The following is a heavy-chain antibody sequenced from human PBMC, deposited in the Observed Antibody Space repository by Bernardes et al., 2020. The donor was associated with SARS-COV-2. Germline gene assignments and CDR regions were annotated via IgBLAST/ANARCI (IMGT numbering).Heavy chain of an antibody. J-gene: IGHJ4*02. Sequence: GGSLRLSCVGSGFTFSNDWMSWVRQAPGKGLEWVGRIKSKTDGGTTDYAAPVKGRFTISRDDSKNTLYLQMNSLKTEDTAVYYCTTDSGYSSGWYVQDYWGQGTLVTVSS. CDR3: TTDSGYSSGWYVQDY. D-gene: IGHD6-19*01. CDR2: IKSKTDGGTT. V-gene: IGHV3-15*01. CDR1: GFTFSNDW.